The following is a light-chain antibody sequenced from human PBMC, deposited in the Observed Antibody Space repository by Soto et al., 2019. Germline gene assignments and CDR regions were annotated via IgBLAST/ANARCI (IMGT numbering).Light chain of an antibody. CDR1: PGISNY. CDR3: QEHNSAPYT. J-gene: IGKJ2*01. V-gene: IGKV1-27*01. Sequence: DIQMTQSPSSLSASVGDRVTITCRASPGISNYLAWYQQKPGKVPKLLIYAASTLQSGFPSRFSGSASATDFTITSRSPEPKAVSSYSCQEHNSAPYTFGQGPKIEI. CDR2: AAS.